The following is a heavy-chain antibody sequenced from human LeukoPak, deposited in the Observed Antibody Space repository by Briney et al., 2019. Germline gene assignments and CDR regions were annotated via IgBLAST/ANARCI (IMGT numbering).Heavy chain of an antibody. CDR1: GFSFGGYA. Sequence: GGSLRLSCATSGFSFGGYALTWVRQAPGKGLEWVSIIYSGGSTYYADSVKGRFTISRHNSKNTLYLQMNSLRAEDTAVYYCAREVGGSAFDIWGQGTMVTVS. CDR2: IYSGGST. V-gene: IGHV3-53*04. CDR3: AREVGGSAFDI. J-gene: IGHJ3*02. D-gene: IGHD3-16*01.